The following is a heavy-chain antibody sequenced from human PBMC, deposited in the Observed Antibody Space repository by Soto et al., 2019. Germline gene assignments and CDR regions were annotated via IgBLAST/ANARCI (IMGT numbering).Heavy chain of an antibody. J-gene: IGHJ6*02. V-gene: IGHV4-59*12. Sequence: SETLSLTCTVSGASINNYYWSWIRQPPGKGLEWIGYISYSGSTNYNPSLKSRVTISVDTSKNQFSLKLSSVTAADTAVYYCARTGEGYSGYDSNGMDVWGQGTTVTVSS. CDR2: ISYSGST. CDR3: ARTGEGYSGYDSNGMDV. CDR1: GASINNYY. D-gene: IGHD5-12*01.